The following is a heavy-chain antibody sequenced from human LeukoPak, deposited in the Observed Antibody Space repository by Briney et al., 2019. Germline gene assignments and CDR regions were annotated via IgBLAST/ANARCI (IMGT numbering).Heavy chain of an antibody. CDR1: GYTFTGYY. D-gene: IGHD3-22*01. Sequence: ASVKVSCKASGYTFTGYYMHWVRQAPGQGLEWMGRINPNSGGTNYAQKFQGRVTMTRDTSISTAYMELSRLRSDDKAVYYCARDQGYYDSSGYSFDYWGQGTLVTVSS. CDR3: ARDQGYYDSSGYSFDY. V-gene: IGHV1-2*06. CDR2: INPNSGGT. J-gene: IGHJ4*02.